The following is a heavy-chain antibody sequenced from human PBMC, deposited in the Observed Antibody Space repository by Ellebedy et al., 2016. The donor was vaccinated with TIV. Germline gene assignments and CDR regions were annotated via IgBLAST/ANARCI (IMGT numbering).Heavy chain of an antibody. Sequence: SETLSLXXAVYGGSFSGYFWTWIRQSPGKGLEWIGEINQRGSTNYNSSLKSRVTISVDTSKNQFSLRLTSMTAADTAVYYCVRSCYSNNFLPAFYMDAWGKGTAVTVSS. CDR3: VRSCYSNNFLPAFYMDA. CDR2: INQRGST. J-gene: IGHJ6*03. D-gene: IGHD4-11*01. CDR1: GGSFSGYF. V-gene: IGHV4-34*01.